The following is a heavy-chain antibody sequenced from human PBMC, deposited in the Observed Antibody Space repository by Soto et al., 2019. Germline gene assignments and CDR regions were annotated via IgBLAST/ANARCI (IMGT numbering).Heavy chain of an antibody. CDR2: IHSDANT. Sequence: GGSLRLSCAASGFNVSSNSMNWVRQAPGKGLEWLSLIHSDANTKYADSVKGRFTISRDSSENAFFLQMNSLRAEDTAVYYCARHAWLESWGQGTMVTVYS. CDR3: ARHAWLES. V-gene: IGHV3-53*01. CDR1: GFNVSSNS. J-gene: IGHJ5*01.